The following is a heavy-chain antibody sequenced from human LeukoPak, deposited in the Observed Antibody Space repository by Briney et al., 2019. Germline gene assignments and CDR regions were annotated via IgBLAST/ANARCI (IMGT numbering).Heavy chain of an antibody. Sequence: GGSLRLSCAASGFTFSRYGMHWVRQAPGKELERVSFIRYDGSNKYYADSVKGRFTISRDNSKNTLYLQMNSLRVEDTAVYYCAKATNYDSRGYTDAFDIWGQGTMVTVSS. D-gene: IGHD3-22*01. V-gene: IGHV3-30*02. J-gene: IGHJ3*02. CDR3: AKATNYDSRGYTDAFDI. CDR1: GFTFSRYG. CDR2: IRYDGSNK.